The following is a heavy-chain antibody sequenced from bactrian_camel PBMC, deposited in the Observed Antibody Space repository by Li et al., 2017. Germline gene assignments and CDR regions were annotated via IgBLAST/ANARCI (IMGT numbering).Heavy chain of an antibody. CDR1: GRTYSYC. V-gene: IGHV3S54*01. Sequence: HVQLVESGGGSVQVGGSLRLSCAYSGRTYSYCMGWFRQAPGKQREGVAGVSTGGGGTYYADSVKGRFTISHDAAKNTVYLQMNSLKPEDTAMYYCAAGLYGSNWHYDVKKGGTDFGNWGQGTQVTVS. CDR2: VSTGGGGT. CDR3: AAGLYGSNWHYDVKKGGTDFGN. J-gene: IGHJ6*01. D-gene: IGHD6*01.